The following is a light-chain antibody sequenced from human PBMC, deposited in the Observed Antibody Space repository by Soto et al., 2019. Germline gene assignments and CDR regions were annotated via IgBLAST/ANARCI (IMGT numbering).Light chain of an antibody. CDR2: AAS. V-gene: IGKV3-20*01. J-gene: IGKJ5*01. CDR3: QQYGSLPIT. Sequence: EIVLMRSTGTLSLSPGERATLFCRASQSMKRRYLAWYQQKPGQAPRVLIYAASNRATGIPDRFSGRGSGTDFTLTISRVEPEDFAVYYCQQYGSLPITFGQGTRLEIK. CDR1: QSMKRRY.